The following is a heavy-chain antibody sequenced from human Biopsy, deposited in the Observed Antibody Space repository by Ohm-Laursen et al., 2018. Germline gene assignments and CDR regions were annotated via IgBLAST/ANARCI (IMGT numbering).Heavy chain of an antibody. CDR1: GGSISSFY. Sequence: TLSLTCAVSGGSISSFYWTWIRQPPGKGPEWIGDISDSGSTNYKPSLKSRVIISVDTSKNQFSLRLNSVTAADTAVYYCARATNSTGWPYYYFYGMDVWGQGTTVTVSS. D-gene: IGHD2/OR15-2a*01. J-gene: IGHJ6*02. V-gene: IGHV4-59*01. CDR2: ISDSGST. CDR3: ARATNSTGWPYYYFYGMDV.